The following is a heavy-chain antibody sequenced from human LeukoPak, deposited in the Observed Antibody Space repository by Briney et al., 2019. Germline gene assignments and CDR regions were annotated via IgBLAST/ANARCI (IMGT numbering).Heavy chain of an antibody. V-gene: IGHV1-2*02. CDR2: INPNSGGT. Sequence: ASVKVSCKASGYTFTDYYIHWVRQAPGQGLEWMVWINPNSGGTNYAQKFQGRVTMTRDTSISTAYMELSRLRSDDTAVYYCARGCQYQLLIFLYYYMDVWGKGTTVTISS. CDR1: GYTFTDYY. D-gene: IGHD2-2*01. CDR3: ARGCQYQLLIFLYYYMDV. J-gene: IGHJ6*03.